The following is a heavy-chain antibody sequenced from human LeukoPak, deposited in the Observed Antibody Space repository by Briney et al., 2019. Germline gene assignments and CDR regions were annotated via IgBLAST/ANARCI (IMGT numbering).Heavy chain of an antibody. CDR3: AKNLRSSSWYSGGAYYYYYTDV. D-gene: IGHD6-13*01. V-gene: IGHV3-30*02. CDR2: IRYDGSNK. Sequence: GSLRLSCAASGFTFSSYGMHWVRQAPGKGLEWVAFIRYDGSNKYYADSVKGRFTISRDNSKNTLYLQMNSLRAEDTAVYYCAKNLRSSSWYSGGAYYYYYTDVWGKGTTVTISS. CDR1: GFTFSSYG. J-gene: IGHJ6*03.